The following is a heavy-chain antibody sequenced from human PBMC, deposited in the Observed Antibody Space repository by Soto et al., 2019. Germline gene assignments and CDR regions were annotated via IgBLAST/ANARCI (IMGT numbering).Heavy chain of an antibody. J-gene: IGHJ6*03. D-gene: IGHD3-9*01. CDR1: GFTFSSYA. Sequence: GGSLRLSCAASGFTFSSYAMSWVRQAPGKGLEWVSAISGSGGSTYYADSVKGRFTISRDNSKNTLYLQMNSLRAEDTAVYYCAKDNGPYYEIFTGYYGTNYYYYMDVWGKGTTVTVSS. V-gene: IGHV3-23*01. CDR3: AKDNGPYYEIFTGYYGTNYYYYMDV. CDR2: ISGSGGST.